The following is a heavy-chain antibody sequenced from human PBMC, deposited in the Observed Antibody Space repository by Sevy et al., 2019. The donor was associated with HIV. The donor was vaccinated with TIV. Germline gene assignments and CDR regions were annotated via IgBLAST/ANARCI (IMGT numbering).Heavy chain of an antibody. Sequence: ASVKVSCRTSGYTVRSYGISWVRQAPGQGLEWMGWISPYTGDTDFAQKVQGRVSMTSDTSTNTAYMELRSLRSDDTAVYYCARDKPQGIVVLPGAMWGGVDYWGQGTLVTVSS. CDR3: ARDKPQGIVVLPGAMWGGVDY. J-gene: IGHJ4*02. CDR1: GYTVRSYG. V-gene: IGHV1-18*01. CDR2: ISPYTGDT. D-gene: IGHD2-2*01.